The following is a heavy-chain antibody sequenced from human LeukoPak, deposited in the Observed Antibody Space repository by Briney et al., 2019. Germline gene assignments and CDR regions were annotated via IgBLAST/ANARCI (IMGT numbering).Heavy chain of an antibody. V-gene: IGHV1-24*01. CDR2: FDPEDGET. J-gene: IGHJ3*02. D-gene: IGHD1-26*01. CDR1: GYTLTELS. Sequence: ASVKVSCKVSGYTLTELSMHWVRQAPGKGLEWMGGFDPEDGETIYAQKLQGRVTMTEDTSTDTAYMELSSLRSEDTAVYYCATRSRRGSYYDAFDIWGQGTMVTVSS. CDR3: ATRSRRGSYYDAFDI.